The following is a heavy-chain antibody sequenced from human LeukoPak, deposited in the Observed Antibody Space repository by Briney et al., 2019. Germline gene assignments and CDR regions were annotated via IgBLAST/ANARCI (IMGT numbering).Heavy chain of an antibody. CDR1: GYTFTTYG. D-gene: IGHD2-15*01. J-gene: IGHJ4*02. Sequence: ASVKVSRKASGYTFTTYGISWVRQAPGQGLEWMGWISAYNGNTNYAQKLQGRVTMTTDTSTSTAYMELRSLRSDDTAVYYCARGPFCSGDTCYSQYFDYWGQGTLVTVSS. CDR3: ARGPFCSGDTCYSQYFDY. CDR2: ISAYNGNT. V-gene: IGHV1-18*01.